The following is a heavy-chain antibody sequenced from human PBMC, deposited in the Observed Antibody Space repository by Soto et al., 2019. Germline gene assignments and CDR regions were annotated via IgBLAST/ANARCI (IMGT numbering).Heavy chain of an antibody. CDR1: GGPITSSSHF. CDR2: IYFTGNT. Sequence: SETLSLTCTASGGPITSSSHFWGWVRQPPGKGLEWIGTIYFTGNTYYTPSLKSRLTMSIDTSKNEFSLRLNSVTAADTAVYYCAGQTFTIAAASYGRSNWFDPWGPGTLVTVSS. V-gene: IGHV4-39*01. CDR3: AGQTFTIAAASYGRSNWFDP. J-gene: IGHJ5*02. D-gene: IGHD6-25*01.